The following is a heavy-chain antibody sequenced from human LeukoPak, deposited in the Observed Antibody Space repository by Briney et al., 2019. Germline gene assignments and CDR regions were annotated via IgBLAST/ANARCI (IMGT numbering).Heavy chain of an antibody. D-gene: IGHD3-10*01. J-gene: IGHJ3*02. CDR3: ARDPNYYGSGSGAFDI. V-gene: IGHV4-34*01. CDR1: GGSFSGYY. Sequence: PSETLSLTCAVYGGSFSGYYWSWIRQPPGKGLEWIGEINHSGSTNYNPSLKSRVTISVDMSKNQFSLKLSSVTAADTAVYYCARDPNYYGSGSGAFDIWGQGTMVTVSS. CDR2: INHSGST.